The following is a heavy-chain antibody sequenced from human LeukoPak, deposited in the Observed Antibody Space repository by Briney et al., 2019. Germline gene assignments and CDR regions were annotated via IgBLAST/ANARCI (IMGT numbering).Heavy chain of an antibody. CDR2: ISWNSGSI. Sequence: GRSLRLSCAASGFTFDDYAMPWVRQAPGKGLEWVSGISWNSGSIGYADSVKGRFTISRDNAKNSLYLQMNSLRAEDTALYYCAKDTEYSGSYRFDYWGQGTLVTVSS. D-gene: IGHD1-26*01. CDR3: AKDTEYSGSYRFDY. CDR1: GFTFDDYA. V-gene: IGHV3-9*01. J-gene: IGHJ4*02.